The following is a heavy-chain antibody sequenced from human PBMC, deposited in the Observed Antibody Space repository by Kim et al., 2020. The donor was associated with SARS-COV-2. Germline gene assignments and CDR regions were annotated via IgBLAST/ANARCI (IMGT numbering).Heavy chain of an antibody. CDR2: FDPEDGET. J-gene: IGHJ6*02. V-gene: IGHV1-24*01. D-gene: IGHD2-2*02. CDR1: GYTLTELS. CDR3: ATDGGLGYCSSTSCYSDGMDV. Sequence: ASVKVSCKVSGYTLTELSMHWVRQAPGKGLEWMGGFDPEDGETIYAQKFQGRVTMTEDTSTDTAYMELSSLRSEDTAVYYCATDGGLGYCSSTSCYSDGMDVWGQGTTVTVSS.